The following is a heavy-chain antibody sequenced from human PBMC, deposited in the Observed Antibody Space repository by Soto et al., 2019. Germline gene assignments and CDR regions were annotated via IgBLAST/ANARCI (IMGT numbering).Heavy chain of an antibody. CDR3: ARESSSPNYYYYGMDV. Sequence: SVKVSCKASGGTFSSYAISWVRQAPGQGLEWMGGIIPIFGTANYAQKFQGRVTITADESTSTAYMELSSLRSEDTAVYYCARESSSPNYYYYGMDVWGQGATVTVSS. CDR1: GGTFSSYA. D-gene: IGHD6-6*01. J-gene: IGHJ6*02. V-gene: IGHV1-69*13. CDR2: IIPIFGTA.